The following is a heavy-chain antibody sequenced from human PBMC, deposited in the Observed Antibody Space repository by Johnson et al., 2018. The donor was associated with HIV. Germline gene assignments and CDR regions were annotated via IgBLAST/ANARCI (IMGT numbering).Heavy chain of an antibody. V-gene: IGHV3-30*02. CDR2: IRYDGSNK. D-gene: IGHD2-15*01. CDR3: AKDPGYCSGGSCYTLIGWGV. J-gene: IGHJ3*01. Sequence: QVQLVESGGGVVQPGGSLRLSCAASGFTFSSYGMHWVRQAPGKGLDWVAYIRYDGSNKYYADSVKGRFIISRANSKNTLYLQMNSLRVEDTAVYYCAKDPGYCSGGSCYTLIGWGVWGQGTMVTVSS. CDR1: GFTFSSYG.